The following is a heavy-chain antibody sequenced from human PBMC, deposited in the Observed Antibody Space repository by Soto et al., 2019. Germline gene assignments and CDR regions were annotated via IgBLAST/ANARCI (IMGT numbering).Heavy chain of an antibody. V-gene: IGHV4-59*01. Sequence: SETLSLTCTVSGGSISSYYWSWIRQPPGKGLEWIGYIYYSGSTNYNPSLKSRVTISVDTSKNQFSLELSSVTAADTAVYYCARVGDTAMVMAYYYGMDVWGQGPRSRLL. CDR1: GGSISSYY. D-gene: IGHD5-18*01. CDR2: IYYSGST. J-gene: IGHJ6*02. CDR3: ARVGDTAMVMAYYYGMDV.